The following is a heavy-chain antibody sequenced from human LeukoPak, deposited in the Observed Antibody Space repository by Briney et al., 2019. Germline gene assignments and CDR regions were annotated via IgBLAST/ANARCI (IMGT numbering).Heavy chain of an antibody. CDR3: ARAVGSFDWLPLFDF. Sequence: SETLSLTGTVSGGSISSSSYYWGWIRQPPGKGLEWIGSIYYSGSTYYNPSLKSRVTISVDTSKNQFSLKLSSVTAADTAVYYCARAVGSFDWLPLFDFWGQGALVTVSS. D-gene: IGHD3-9*01. CDR2: IYYSGST. CDR1: GGSISSSSYY. J-gene: IGHJ4*02. V-gene: IGHV4-39*01.